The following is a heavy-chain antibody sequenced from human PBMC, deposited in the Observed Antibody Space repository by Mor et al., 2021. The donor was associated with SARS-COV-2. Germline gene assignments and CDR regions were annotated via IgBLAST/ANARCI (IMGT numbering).Heavy chain of an antibody. D-gene: IGHD3-10*02. CDR3: ARVMSTEGPPHFDY. V-gene: IGHV7-4-1*02. Sequence: AQGFTGRFVFSLDTSVSTAYLQISSLKAEDTAVYYCARVMSTEGPPHFDYWGQGTLVTVSS. J-gene: IGHJ4*02.